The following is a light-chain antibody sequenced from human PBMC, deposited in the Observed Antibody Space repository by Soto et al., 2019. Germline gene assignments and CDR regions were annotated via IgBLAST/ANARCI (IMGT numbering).Light chain of an antibody. CDR1: SSDVGAYNY. V-gene: IGLV2-14*01. CDR3: SSYGSTSARYV. J-gene: IGLJ1*01. Sequence: QSALAQPASVSGSPGQSITISCTGTSSDVGAYNYVSWYQQHTGKAPKLMIYEVRGRPSGVSNRFSGSKSGNTASLTISGLQAEDEGDYFCSSYGSTSARYVFGTGTKLTVL. CDR2: EVR.